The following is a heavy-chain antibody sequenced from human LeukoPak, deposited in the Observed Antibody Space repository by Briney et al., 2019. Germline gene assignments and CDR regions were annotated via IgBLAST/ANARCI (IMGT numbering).Heavy chain of an antibody. CDR1: GFTFDDYG. D-gene: IGHD1-26*01. CDR3: ARADRLKWELPFDY. J-gene: IGHJ4*02. CDR2: INWNGGST. Sequence: GGSLRLSCAASGFTFDDYGMSWVRQAPGKGLEWVSGINWNGGSTGYADSVKGRFTISRDNAKNSLYLQMNSLRAEDTALYYCARADRLKWELPFDYWGQGTLVTVSS. V-gene: IGHV3-20*04.